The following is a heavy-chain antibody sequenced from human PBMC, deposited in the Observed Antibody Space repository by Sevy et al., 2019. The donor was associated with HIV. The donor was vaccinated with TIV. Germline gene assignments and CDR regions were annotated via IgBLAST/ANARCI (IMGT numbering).Heavy chain of an antibody. CDR1: GGSISSGGYY. Sequence: SETLSLTCTVSGGSISSGGYYWSWIHQHPGKGLEWIGYIYYSGSTYYNPSLKSRVTISVDTSKNQFSLKLSSVTAADTAVYYCARDLGHSSGYIAPHYWGQGTLVTVSS. CDR2: IYYSGST. V-gene: IGHV4-31*03. CDR3: ARDLGHSSGYIAPHY. J-gene: IGHJ4*02. D-gene: IGHD3-22*01.